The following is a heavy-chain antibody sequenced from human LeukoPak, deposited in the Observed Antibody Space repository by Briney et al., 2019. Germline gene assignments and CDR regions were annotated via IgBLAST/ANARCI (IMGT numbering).Heavy chain of an antibody. J-gene: IGHJ4*02. CDR3: ARRYYGSGSYYFDY. CDR2: IYPGDSDA. D-gene: IGHD3-10*01. Sequence: GESLKISCKGSGYTFTNYWIGWVRQLPGKGLEWMGIIYPGDSDARYSPSFQGQVTISADRSISTAYLQWSSLQASDTAMYYCARRYYGSGSYYFDYWGEGNLVTVSS. V-gene: IGHV5-51*01. CDR1: GYTFTNYW.